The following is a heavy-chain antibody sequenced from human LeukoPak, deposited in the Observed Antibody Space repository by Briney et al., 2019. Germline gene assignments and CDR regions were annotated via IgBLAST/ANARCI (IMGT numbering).Heavy chain of an antibody. CDR3: AECGGASVSSYCTSITCRSFDP. Sequence: PGGSLRLSCAASGFTFSNYATSWVRQAPGKGLEWVSSISASGGSTYFADSVRGRFSISRDNSKDTLYLQMNSLRAEDTAIYYCAECGGASVSSYCTSITCRSFDPWGQGTLVTVSS. J-gene: IGHJ5*02. D-gene: IGHD2-2*01. CDR1: GFTFSNYA. V-gene: IGHV3-23*01. CDR2: ISASGGST.